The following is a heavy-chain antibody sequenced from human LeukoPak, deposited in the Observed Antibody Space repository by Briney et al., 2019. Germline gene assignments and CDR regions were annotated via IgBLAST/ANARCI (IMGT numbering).Heavy chain of an antibody. CDR3: ARHFDGDYPGRNWYFDL. CDR1: SGSISSTTYY. CDR2: IYYNGDT. J-gene: IGHJ2*01. D-gene: IGHD4-17*01. V-gene: IGHV4-39*07. Sequence: SETLSLTCTVSSGSISSTTYYWAWIRQPPGRGLEWFGSIYYNGDTYYNPSLKSRVIISANTSKNQFSLKLTSVTAADTAAYYCARHFDGDYPGRNWYFDLWGRGTLVTVSS.